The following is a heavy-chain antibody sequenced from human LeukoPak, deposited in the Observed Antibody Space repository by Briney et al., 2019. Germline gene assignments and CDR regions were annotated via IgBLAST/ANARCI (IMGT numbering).Heavy chain of an antibody. V-gene: IGHV4-34*01. Sequence: GSLRLSCAASGFTFSDYYWSWIRQPPGKGLEWVGEINHSGSTNYNPSLKSRVTISVDTSKNQFSLKLSSVTAADTAVYYCARLLGEEQVDTAMVTLGDSIDISNYFDYWGQGTLVTVSS. CDR2: INHSGST. CDR1: GFTFSDYY. D-gene: IGHD5-18*01. CDR3: ARLLGEEQVDTAMVTLGDSIDISNYFDY. J-gene: IGHJ4*02.